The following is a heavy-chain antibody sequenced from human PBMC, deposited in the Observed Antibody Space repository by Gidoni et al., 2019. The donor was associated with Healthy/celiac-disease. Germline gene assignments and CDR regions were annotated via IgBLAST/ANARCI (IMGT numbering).Heavy chain of an antibody. V-gene: IGHV1-69*06. CDR3: AKTYYDTNGAPDY. J-gene: IGHJ4*02. Sequence: QVQLVQSGAEVKKPGSSVKVSCKASGDTFGSYAISWLRQAPGQGLEWMGGVIPKFGTAEYAQKFQGRVTITADISSTTAYMELRSLIFEDTALYYCAKTYYDTNGAPDYWGQGTLVTVSS. CDR1: GDTFGSYA. CDR2: VIPKFGTA. D-gene: IGHD3-22*01.